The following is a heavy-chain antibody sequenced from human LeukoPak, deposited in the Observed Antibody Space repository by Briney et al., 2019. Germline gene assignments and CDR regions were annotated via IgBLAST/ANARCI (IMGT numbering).Heavy chain of an antibody. D-gene: IGHD4-17*01. CDR2: ISSSGSTI. CDR3: ARVYGDYPDAFDI. J-gene: IGHJ3*02. Sequence: GGSLRLSCAASGFTFSDYYMSWIRQAPGKGLEWVSYISSSGSTIYYADSVKGGFTISRDNAKNSLYLQMNSLRAEDTAVYYCARVYGDYPDAFDIWGQGTMVTVSS. V-gene: IGHV3-11*01. CDR1: GFTFSDYY.